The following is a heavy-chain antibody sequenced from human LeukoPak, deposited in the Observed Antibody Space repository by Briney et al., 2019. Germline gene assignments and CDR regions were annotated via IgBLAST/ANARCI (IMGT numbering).Heavy chain of an antibody. V-gene: IGHV3-48*01. D-gene: IGHD4-11*01. CDR3: ARVWGDYSNTDY. CDR1: GFTFSSYP. CDR2: ISSSGDTI. J-gene: IGHJ4*02. Sequence: PGGSLRLSCVASGFTFSSYPMIWVRQAPGKGLECISYISSSGDTIHYADSVKGRFTFSRDNAKNSLYLQMNSLRAEDTAVYYCARVWGDYSNTDYWGQGTLVTVSS.